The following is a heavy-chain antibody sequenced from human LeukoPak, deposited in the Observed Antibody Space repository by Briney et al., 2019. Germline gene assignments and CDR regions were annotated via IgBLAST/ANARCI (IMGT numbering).Heavy chain of an antibody. J-gene: IGHJ3*02. CDR1: GFTFDDYG. Sequence: GGSLRLSCAASGFTFDDYGMSWVRQAPGKGLEWVSGINWNGGSTGYADSVKGRFTISRDDAKNSLYLQMNSLRAEDTALYYCARVGSYGDAFDIWGQGTMVTVSS. V-gene: IGHV3-20*04. CDR3: ARVGSYGDAFDI. D-gene: IGHD5-18*01. CDR2: INWNGGST.